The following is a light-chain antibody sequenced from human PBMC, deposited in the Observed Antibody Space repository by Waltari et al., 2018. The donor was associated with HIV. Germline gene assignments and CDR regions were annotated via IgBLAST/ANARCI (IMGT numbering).Light chain of an antibody. CDR1: QSVGSN. CDR3: QQYINWPPWS. J-gene: IGKJ1*01. Sequence: EIVMTQSPATLSVSPGERVTLSCSASQSVGSNLAWNQQTPGRAPSLLVYSASTRATGIPARFSGSGSGTEFTLTIRSLQSEDFAVYYCQQYINWPPWSFGQGTKVEIK. V-gene: IGKV3-15*01. CDR2: SAS.